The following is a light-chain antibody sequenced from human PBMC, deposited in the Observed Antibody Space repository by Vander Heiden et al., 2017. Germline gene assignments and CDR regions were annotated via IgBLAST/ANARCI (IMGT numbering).Light chain of an antibody. V-gene: IGKV2-28*01. Sequence: DIVMTQSLLSLPVIHGEPASISCTSSQSLVHRDGYNYLDWYVQKPGQSPRLLVYLGSHRASGVPDRFSGSGSDTDFTLRISRVEAEDVGVYYCMQALQTPRTFGQGTRLEI. CDR1: QSLVHRDGYNY. CDR3: MQALQTPRT. J-gene: IGKJ5*01. CDR2: LGS.